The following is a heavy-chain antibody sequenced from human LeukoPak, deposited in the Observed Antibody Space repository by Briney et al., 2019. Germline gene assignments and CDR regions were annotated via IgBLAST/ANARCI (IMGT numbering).Heavy chain of an antibody. D-gene: IGHD3-10*01. CDR3: ARGEVEVLLWFGASNLYFDL. J-gene: IGHJ2*01. CDR2: IIPIFGTA. Sequence: SVKVSCKASGGTFSSYAISWVRQAPGQGLEWMGGIIPIFGTANYAQKFQGRVTITTDESTSTAYMELSSLRSEDTAVYYCARGEVEVLLWFGASNLYFDLWGRGTLVTVSS. CDR1: GGTFSSYA. V-gene: IGHV1-69*05.